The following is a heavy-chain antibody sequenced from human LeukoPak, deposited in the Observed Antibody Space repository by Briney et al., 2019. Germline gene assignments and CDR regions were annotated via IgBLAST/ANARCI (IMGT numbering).Heavy chain of an antibody. Sequence: PVGTLRLSCAASGFTFSSYAISTVRQAPGKGLKGVTAISGGGGGTYYADSVKGRFTISRDNFKNTLYLQMNSLRAADTAVYHCAKGAPGYSSSCFDYWGQGALVTVSS. CDR3: AKGAPGYSSSCFDY. J-gene: IGHJ4*02. V-gene: IGHV3-23*01. D-gene: IGHD6-13*01. CDR1: GFTFSSYA. CDR2: ISGGGGGT.